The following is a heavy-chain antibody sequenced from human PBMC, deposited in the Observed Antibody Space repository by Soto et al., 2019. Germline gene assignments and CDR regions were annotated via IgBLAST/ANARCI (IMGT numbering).Heavy chain of an antibody. CDR2: MSHSGGT. J-gene: IGHJ3*02. Sequence: QVQLQQWGAGLLKPSETLSLTCAVYGGSVNSGNYYWSWIRQPPGKGLEWIGEMSHSGGTHFNPSLKSRDTQSVDTSKNQFSLRLSSVPAADTALYYCARVERGTATTVVDAFDIWGPGTLVTVSS. D-gene: IGHD1-1*01. CDR1: GGSVNSGNYY. V-gene: IGHV4-34*01. CDR3: ARVERGTATTVVDAFDI.